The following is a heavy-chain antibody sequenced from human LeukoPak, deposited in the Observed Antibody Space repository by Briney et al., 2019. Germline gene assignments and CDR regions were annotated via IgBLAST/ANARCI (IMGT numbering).Heavy chain of an antibody. CDR2: INPNSDDS. J-gene: IGHJ3*02. V-gene: IGHV1-2*06. D-gene: IGHD1-26*01. CDR1: GYTFTGFY. Sequence: GASVKVSCNASGYTFTGFYMHWVRQAPGQGPEWMGRINPNSDDSNYAQKFQGRVTLTRDTSISTAYMELSRLRSDDTAVYYCAREGGATRGDAFDIWGQGTMVTVSS. CDR3: AREGGATRGDAFDI.